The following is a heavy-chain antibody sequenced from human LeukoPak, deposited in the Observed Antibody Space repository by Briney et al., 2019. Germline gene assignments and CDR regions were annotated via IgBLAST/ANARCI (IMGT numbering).Heavy chain of an antibody. CDR1: GFTFSGYA. Sequence: GGSLRLSCAASGFTFSGYAMSWVRQAPGKGLEWVSAISGSGGSTYYADSVKGRFTISRDNSKNTLYLQMNSLRAEDTAVYYCAKDHLAYDSSGYYYRYWYFDLWGRGTLVTVSS. CDR2: ISGSGGST. V-gene: IGHV3-23*01. D-gene: IGHD3-22*01. CDR3: AKDHLAYDSSGYYYRYWYFDL. J-gene: IGHJ2*01.